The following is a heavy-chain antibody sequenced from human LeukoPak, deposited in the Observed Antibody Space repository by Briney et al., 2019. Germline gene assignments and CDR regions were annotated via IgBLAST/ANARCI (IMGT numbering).Heavy chain of an antibody. D-gene: IGHD3-22*01. V-gene: IGHV3-23*01. J-gene: IGHJ6*02. CDR3: AKRLKRNYYYHYAMDV. CDR1: GFTFKTHA. Sequence: QTGGSLRLSCAASGFTFKTHAMSWVRQAPGKGLEWVSRIDDSGVIRSHADSVKGRFTISRDNSKMTLTLQMNSLRAEDTAVYYCAKRLKRNYYYHYAMDVWGQGTTVTVSS. CDR2: IDDSGVIR.